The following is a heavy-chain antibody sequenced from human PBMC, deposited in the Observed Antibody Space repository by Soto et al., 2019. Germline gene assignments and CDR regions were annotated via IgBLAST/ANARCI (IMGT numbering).Heavy chain of an antibody. CDR3: ARGDYYDSSGYSPFDY. J-gene: IGHJ4*02. V-gene: IGHV4-59*01. Sequence: PSETLSLTCTVSGGSISSYYWSWIRQPPGKGLEWIGYIYYSGSTNYNPSLKSRVTISVDTSKNQSSLKLSSVTAADTAVYYCARGDYYDSSGYSPFDYWGQGTLVTVSS. D-gene: IGHD3-22*01. CDR2: IYYSGST. CDR1: GGSISSYY.